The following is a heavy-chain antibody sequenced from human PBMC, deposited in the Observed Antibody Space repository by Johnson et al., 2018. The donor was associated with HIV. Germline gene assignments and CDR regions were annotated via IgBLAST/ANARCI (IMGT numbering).Heavy chain of an antibody. Sequence: QVQLVESGGGLVQPGGSLRLSCAASGFTFNRYAMHWVRQAPGKGLEWAAVISYHGSNTYYADSVKGRFIISRDNSKNTLYLQMDNLRAEDSAVYYCARDGVYSSPHDAFYIWGRGTMVTVSS. CDR2: ISYHGSNT. D-gene: IGHD6-13*01. V-gene: IGHV3-30-3*01. CDR3: ARDGVYSSPHDAFYI. CDR1: GFTFNRYA. J-gene: IGHJ3*02.